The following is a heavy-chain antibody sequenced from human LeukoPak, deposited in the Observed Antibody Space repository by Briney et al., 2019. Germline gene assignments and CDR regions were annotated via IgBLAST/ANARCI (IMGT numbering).Heavy chain of an antibody. V-gene: IGHV4-34*01. Sequence: SETLSLTCAVYGGSFSGYYWSWIRQPPGKGLEWIGEINHSGSTNYNPSLKSRVTISVDTSKNQFSLKLSSVTAADTAVYYCARGLTMVRGVRYFDYWGRGTLVTVSS. CDR3: ARGLTMVRGVRYFDY. D-gene: IGHD3-10*01. CDR1: GGSFSGYY. J-gene: IGHJ4*02. CDR2: INHSGST.